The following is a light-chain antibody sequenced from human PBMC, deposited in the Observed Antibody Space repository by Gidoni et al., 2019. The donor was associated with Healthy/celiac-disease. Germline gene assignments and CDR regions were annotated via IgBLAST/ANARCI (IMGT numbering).Light chain of an antibody. J-gene: IGKJ2*01. CDR2: AAS. Sequence: DILFTQSPSSLSASVGDRVTITRRASQSISSYLAWHQQKPGKAPKLLIYAASTLQRGVPSRFSGSGSGTEFTLTISSLQPEDFATYYCQQLNSYSVGQGTKLEIK. CDR3: QQLNSYS. V-gene: IGKV1-9*01. CDR1: QSISSY.